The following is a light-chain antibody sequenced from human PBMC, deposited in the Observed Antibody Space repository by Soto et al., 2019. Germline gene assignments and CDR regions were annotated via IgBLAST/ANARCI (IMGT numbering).Light chain of an antibody. V-gene: IGKV3-20*01. J-gene: IGKJ1*01. CDR1: QSISSSY. CDR3: QQYGSSPRT. Sequence: EIVLTQSPGTLSLSPGERATLSCRASQSISSSYLAWYQLKPGQAPRLLIYGASSRAIGILDRFSGSGSGTDFTLTISRLDPEDFAVYFCQQYGSSPRTFGQGTKVDIK. CDR2: GAS.